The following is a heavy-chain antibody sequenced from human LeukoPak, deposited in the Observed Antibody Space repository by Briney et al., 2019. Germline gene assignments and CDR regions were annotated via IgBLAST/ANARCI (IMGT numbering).Heavy chain of an antibody. J-gene: IGHJ4*02. Sequence: GGSLRLSCAASGLTLRGYLMSWVRQAPGKGLEGVANIKEEGSEKQYVDSVKGRFIISRDNAKNSLYLQMNSLRAEDTAVYYCARDSSAAPHSYWGQGTLVTVFS. D-gene: IGHD2-15*01. CDR2: IKEEGSEK. V-gene: IGHV3-7*01. CDR1: GLTLRGYL. CDR3: ARDSSAAPHSY.